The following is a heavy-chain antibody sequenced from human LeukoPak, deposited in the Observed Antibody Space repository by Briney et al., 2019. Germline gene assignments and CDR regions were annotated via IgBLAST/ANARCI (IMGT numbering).Heavy chain of an antibody. CDR1: GFTFSSYA. CDR2: IGTSGGGT. D-gene: IGHD5-18*01. J-gene: IGHJ4*02. Sequence: GGSLRLSCAASGFTFSSYAMSWVRQAPGKGLEWVSSIGTSGGGTYYADSVKGRFTISRDNSKNTLYLQLNSLRGEDTAIYFCARNTAPDYWGQGTLVTVSS. CDR3: ARNTAPDY. V-gene: IGHV3-23*01.